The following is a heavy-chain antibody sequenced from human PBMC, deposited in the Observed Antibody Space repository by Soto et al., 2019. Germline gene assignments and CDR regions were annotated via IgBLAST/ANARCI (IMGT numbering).Heavy chain of an antibody. D-gene: IGHD3-3*01. J-gene: IGHJ4*02. CDR3: ARALQPHYDFWSGYFDY. CDR2: INPNSGGT. V-gene: IGHV1-2*02. CDR1: GYTFTGYY. Sequence: ASVKVSCKASGYTFTGYYMHWVRQAPGQGLEWMGWINPNSGGTNYAQKFQGRVTMTRDTSISTAYMELSRLRSDDTAVYYCARALQPHYDFWSGYFDYWGQGTLVTVS.